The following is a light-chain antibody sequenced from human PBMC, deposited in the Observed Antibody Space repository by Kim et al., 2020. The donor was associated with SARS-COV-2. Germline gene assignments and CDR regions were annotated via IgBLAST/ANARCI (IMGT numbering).Light chain of an antibody. CDR3: QQYGSLIT. V-gene: IGKV3-20*01. CDR2: GAS. Sequence: EIVLTQSPGTLSLSPGERATLSCRASQSVSSSYLAWYQQKPGQAPRLLIYGASSRATGIPDRFSGSGSGTDFTLTISRREPEDFAVYFWQQYGSLITVGQGTRLGIK. J-gene: IGKJ5*01. CDR1: QSVSSSY.